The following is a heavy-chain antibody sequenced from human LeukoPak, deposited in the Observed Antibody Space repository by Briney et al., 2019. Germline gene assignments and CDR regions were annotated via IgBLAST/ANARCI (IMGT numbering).Heavy chain of an antibody. D-gene: IGHD5-18*01. J-gene: IGHJ4*02. CDR3: ARVDTAMIDHDY. Sequence: PVKVSCKASGGTFSSYAISWVRQAPGQGLEWMGGIIPIFGTANYAQKFRGRVTITADESTSTAYMELSSLRSEDTAVYYCARVDTAMIDHDYWGQGTLVTVSS. CDR1: GGTFSSYA. CDR2: IIPIFGTA. V-gene: IGHV1-69*13.